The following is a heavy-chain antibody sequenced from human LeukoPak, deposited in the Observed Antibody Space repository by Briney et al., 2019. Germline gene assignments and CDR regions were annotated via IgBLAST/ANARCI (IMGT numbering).Heavy chain of an antibody. V-gene: IGHV3-11*06. CDR1: GFTFSDYY. CDR2: ISSSTTYT. D-gene: IGHD3-10*01. CDR3: ARVGAFSGSYTDY. J-gene: IGHJ4*02. Sequence: PGGSLRLSCAASGFTFSDYYMTWIRQAPGKGLEWVSYISSSTTYTNYADSVKGRFTISRDNAKNSLHLQMNSLRAEDTAVYYCARVGAFSGSYTDYWGQGTLVTVSS.